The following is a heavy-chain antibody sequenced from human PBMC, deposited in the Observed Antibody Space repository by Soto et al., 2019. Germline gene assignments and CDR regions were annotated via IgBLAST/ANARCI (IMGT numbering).Heavy chain of an antibody. V-gene: IGHV3-30*03. J-gene: IGHJ4*02. CDR1: GFPFTTYG. D-gene: IGHD3-10*01. CDR3: VGGQYYFDS. CDR2: ISYDGSNK. Sequence: QVQLVESGGGVVQPGRSLRLSCAASGFPFTTYGMHWVREGPGKGLEWVAVISYDGSNKYYADSVKGRFTISGDNSKNTLYLQMNSLRPEDTALYYCVGGQYYFDSRGQGTLVTVSS.